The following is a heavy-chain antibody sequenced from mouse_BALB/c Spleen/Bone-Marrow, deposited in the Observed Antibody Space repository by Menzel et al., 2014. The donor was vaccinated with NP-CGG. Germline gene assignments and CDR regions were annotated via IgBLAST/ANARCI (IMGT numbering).Heavy chain of an antibody. CDR3: ARSLSTRIIRGFAY. V-gene: IGHV1S56*01. D-gene: IGHD3-3*01. CDR1: GYTFTSYD. CDR2: IYPGDGST. J-gene: IGHJ3*01. Sequence: QVQLQQSGPELAKPGALVKISCKASGYTFTSYDINWVKQRPGQGLEWIGWIYPGDGSTKYNEKFKGKATLTADKSSSTAYMQLSSLTSENSAVYFCARSLSTRIIRGFAYWGQGTLVTVSA.